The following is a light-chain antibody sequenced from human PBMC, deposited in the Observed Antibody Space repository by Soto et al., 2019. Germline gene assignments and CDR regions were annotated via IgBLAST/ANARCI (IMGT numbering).Light chain of an antibody. CDR2: LEGSGSY. CDR3: ETWDSNTVV. CDR1: SGHSSYI. V-gene: IGLV4-60*02. Sequence: QSVLTQSSSASASLGSSVKLSCTLSSGHSSYIIAWHQQQPGKAPRYLMKLEGSGSYNKGSGVPDRFSGSSSGADRYLTLSNLQFEDEADYYCETWDSNTVVFGAGTKLTVL. J-gene: IGLJ2*01.